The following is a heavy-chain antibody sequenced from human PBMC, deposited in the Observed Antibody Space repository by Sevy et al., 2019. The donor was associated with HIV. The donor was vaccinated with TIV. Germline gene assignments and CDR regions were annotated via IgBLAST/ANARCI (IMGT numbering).Heavy chain of an antibody. Sequence: GGSLRLSCAASGFTFDDYGMSWVRQAPGKGLEWVLGINWNGGSTGYAASVKGRFTGSSDNAKNSLYLQMNSLRAEDTALYYCARGDLYYDCSGFDYWGQGTLVTVSS. CDR1: GFTFDDYG. CDR3: ARGDLYYDCSGFDY. V-gene: IGHV3-20*04. CDR2: INWNGGST. D-gene: IGHD3-22*01. J-gene: IGHJ4*02.